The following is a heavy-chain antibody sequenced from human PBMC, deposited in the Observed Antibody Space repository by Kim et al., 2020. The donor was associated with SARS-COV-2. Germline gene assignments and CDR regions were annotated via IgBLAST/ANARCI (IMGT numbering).Heavy chain of an antibody. CDR1: GYSFTSYW. CDR2: IYPGDSDT. V-gene: IGHV5-51*01. D-gene: IGHD1-1*01. Sequence: GESLKISCKGSGYSFTSYWIGWVRQMPGKGLECMGLIYPGDSDTRYSPSFQGQVTISADKSINTAYLQWSSLEASDTAIYYCARQVGMLQPFESWGPVTL. CDR3: ARQVGMLQPFES. J-gene: IGHJ4*02.